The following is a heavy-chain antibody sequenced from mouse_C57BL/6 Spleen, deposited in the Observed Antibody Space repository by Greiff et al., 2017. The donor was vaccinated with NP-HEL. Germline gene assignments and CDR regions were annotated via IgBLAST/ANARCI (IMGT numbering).Heavy chain of an antibody. CDR3: ARHYMGFDY. Sequence: EVNVVESGGDLVKPGGSLKLSCAASGFTFSSYGMSWVRQTPDKRLEWVATISSGGSYTYYPDSVKGRFTISRDNAKNTLYLQMSSLKSEDTAMYYCARHYMGFDYWGQGTTLTVSS. CDR2: ISSGGSYT. J-gene: IGHJ2*01. CDR1: GFTFSSYG. V-gene: IGHV5-6*01. D-gene: IGHD1-1*02.